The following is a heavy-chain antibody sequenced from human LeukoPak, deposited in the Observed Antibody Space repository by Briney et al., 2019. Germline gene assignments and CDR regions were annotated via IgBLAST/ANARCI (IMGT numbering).Heavy chain of an antibody. Sequence: PGGSLRLSCAASGFTFSSYWMSWVRQAPGKGLEWVANIKQDGSEKYYVDSVKGRFTISRDNAKNSLYLQMNSLRAEDTAVYYCAREYYYDSSGYYYGNYFDYWGQGTLVTVSS. V-gene: IGHV3-7*01. D-gene: IGHD3-22*01. CDR2: IKQDGSEK. J-gene: IGHJ4*02. CDR3: AREYYYDSSGYYYGNYFDY. CDR1: GFTFSSYW.